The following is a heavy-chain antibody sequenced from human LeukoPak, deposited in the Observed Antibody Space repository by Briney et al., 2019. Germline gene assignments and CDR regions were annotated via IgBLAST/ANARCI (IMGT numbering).Heavy chain of an antibody. Sequence: SETLSLTCTVSGGSISSYYWSCIRQPPGKGLEWIGYIYHSGSTNYNPSLKSRVTISVDTSKNQFSLKLSSVTAADTAVYYCARGVNYGDHYSDYWGQGTLVTVSS. D-gene: IGHD4-17*01. CDR1: GGSISSYY. V-gene: IGHV4-59*01. CDR3: ARGVNYGDHYSDY. J-gene: IGHJ4*02. CDR2: IYHSGST.